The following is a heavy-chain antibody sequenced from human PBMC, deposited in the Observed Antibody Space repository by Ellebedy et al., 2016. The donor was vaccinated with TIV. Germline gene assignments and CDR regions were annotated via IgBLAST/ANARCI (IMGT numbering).Heavy chain of an antibody. D-gene: IGHD6-19*01. CDR1: GYTFSSYG. Sequence: ASVKVSCKASGYTFSSYGISWVRQAPGQGLEWMGWISIFNAKTNYAQKIQGRVTMTTDTSTSTAYMELRSLRSEDTAVYYCARREWLGYYDYWGQGTLVTVSS. CDR3: ARREWLGYYDY. V-gene: IGHV1-18*01. CDR2: ISIFNAKT. J-gene: IGHJ4*02.